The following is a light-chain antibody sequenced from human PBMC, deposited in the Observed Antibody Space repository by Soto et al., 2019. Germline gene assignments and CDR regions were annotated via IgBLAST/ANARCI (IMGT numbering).Light chain of an antibody. Sequence: QSALTQPASVSGSPGQSITFSCTGTSNDIGGYNYVSWYQQHPGKAPKLMIFDVSNRPSGVSYRFSGSKSGNTASLTISGLQAEDEADYYCSSYTSSSTLLFGGGTKL. CDR2: DVS. CDR1: SNDIGGYNY. CDR3: SSYTSSSTLL. V-gene: IGLV2-14*01. J-gene: IGLJ2*01.